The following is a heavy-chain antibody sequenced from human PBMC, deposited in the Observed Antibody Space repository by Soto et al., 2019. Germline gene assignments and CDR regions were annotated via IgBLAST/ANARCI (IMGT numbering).Heavy chain of an antibody. V-gene: IGHV4-30-2*01. CDR3: ALGRDYYVG. CDR2: IYHTGDT. J-gene: IGHJ4*02. CDR1: GGSISSAGFS. Sequence: QLQLQESGSGLVKPSQTLSLTCAVSGGSISSAGFSWSWIRQPPGKGLEWIGYIYHTGDTYYNPSLKSRVTISLDRSNNQFSLQLRSVTAADTAVYYCALGRDYYVGWGQGTLVTVSS. D-gene: IGHD3-10*02.